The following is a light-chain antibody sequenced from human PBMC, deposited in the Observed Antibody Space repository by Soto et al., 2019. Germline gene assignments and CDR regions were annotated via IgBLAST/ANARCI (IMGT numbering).Light chain of an antibody. J-gene: IGKJ1*01. CDR2: AAS. CDR3: LQHKTYPWT. V-gene: IGKV1-5*01. Sequence: DIQMTQSPSTLSGSVGDRVTITCRASQTISSWLAWYQQRPGKAPKRLIYAASTLQTGVPSRFSGSGSGTDFTLTISSLQPEDSATYYCLQHKTYPWTFGQGTKVDIK. CDR1: QTISSW.